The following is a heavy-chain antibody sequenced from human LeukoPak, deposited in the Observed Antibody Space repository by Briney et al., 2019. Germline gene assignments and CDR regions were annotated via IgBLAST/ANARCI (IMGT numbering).Heavy chain of an antibody. CDR1: GFTFSSYW. J-gene: IGHJ4*02. D-gene: IGHD5-24*01. CDR3: ARRDGYNTFYFEY. Sequence: AGGSLRLSCAASGFTFSSYWMHWVRQAPGKGLVWVSRINSDGSSTSYVDSVKGRFTISRDNAKNSLHLQMNSLRAEDTAVYYCARRDGYNTFYFEYWGQGTLVTVSS. V-gene: IGHV3-74*01. CDR2: INSDGSST.